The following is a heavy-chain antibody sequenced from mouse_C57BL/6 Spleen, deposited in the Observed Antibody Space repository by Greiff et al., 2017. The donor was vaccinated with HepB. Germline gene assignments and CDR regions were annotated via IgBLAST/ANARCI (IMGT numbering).Heavy chain of an antibody. J-gene: IGHJ4*01. CDR3: ARKDYGSSWAMDS. Sequence: VQLQQSGAELARPGASVKLSCKASGYTFTSYGISWVKQRTGQGLEWIGEVYPRSGNTYYNEKFKGKATLTADKSSSTAYMELRSLTSEDSAVYFCARKDYGSSWAMDSWGQGTSVTVSS. D-gene: IGHD1-1*01. CDR2: VYPRSGNT. V-gene: IGHV1-81*01. CDR1: GYTFTSYG.